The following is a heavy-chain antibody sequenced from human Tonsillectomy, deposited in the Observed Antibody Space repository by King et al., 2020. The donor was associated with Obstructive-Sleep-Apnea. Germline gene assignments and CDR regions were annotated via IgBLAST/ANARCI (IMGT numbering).Heavy chain of an antibody. D-gene: IGHD1-1*01. CDR3: ARGRYNHGAFDY. Sequence: VQLVESGGGLVQPGGSLRLSCAASGFIFTNYGMSWVRQAPGKGLVWISTISGTGGTTYYADSVRGRVSISRDNARDTLDLQMNSLRNEDTAVYYCARGRYNHGAFDYWGQGSLVAVSS. CDR1: GFIFTNYG. V-gene: IGHV3-23*04. J-gene: IGHJ4*02. CDR2: ISGTGGTT.